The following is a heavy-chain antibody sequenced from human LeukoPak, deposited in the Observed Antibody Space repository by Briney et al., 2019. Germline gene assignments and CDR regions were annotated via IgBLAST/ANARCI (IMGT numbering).Heavy chain of an antibody. V-gene: IGHV3-7*01. Sequence: PGGSLRLSCAASGFTFSGSWMSWVRQAPGKGLEWVAHINQDGSAKNYLDSVKGRFTISIDRGKNSLYPQMNSLRDEDTAVYYCARELSWSGRDYWGQGTLVTVSS. D-gene: IGHD3-3*01. J-gene: IGHJ4*02. CDR3: ARELSWSGRDY. CDR2: INQDGSAK. CDR1: GFTFSGSW.